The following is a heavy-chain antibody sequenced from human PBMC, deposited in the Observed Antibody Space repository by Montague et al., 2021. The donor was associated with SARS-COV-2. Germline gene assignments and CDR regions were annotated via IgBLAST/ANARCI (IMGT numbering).Heavy chain of an antibody. CDR2: INHSGTT. D-gene: IGHD3-16*01. CDR3: ARWDALTLTLFGLSGKSASDY. V-gene: IGHV4-34*01. CDR1: GGSFSGYY. J-gene: IGHJ4*02. Sequence: SETLSLTCAVYGGSFSGYYWTWIRQSPGQGLEWIVVINHSGTTNYNFNPSLRSRVTISVDTSKSQFSLKLSSVTAADTGVYYCARWDALTLTLFGLSGKSASDYWGQGTLVTVSS.